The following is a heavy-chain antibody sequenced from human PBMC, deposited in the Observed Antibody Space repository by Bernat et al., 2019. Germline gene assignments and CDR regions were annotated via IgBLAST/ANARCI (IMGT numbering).Heavy chain of an antibody. J-gene: IGHJ6*02. Sequence: EVQLVESGGALVQPGGSLRLSCAASGFTFSTYWMHWVRQAPGKGLVWVSRINSDGSSTSYADSVKGRFTISRDNAKNTLYLQMNSLRAEDTAVYYCARSDFSSSWTNYYYYGMDVWGQGTTVTVSS. CDR2: INSDGSST. D-gene: IGHD6-13*01. CDR1: GFTFSTYW. V-gene: IGHV3-74*01. CDR3: ARSDFSSSWTNYYYYGMDV.